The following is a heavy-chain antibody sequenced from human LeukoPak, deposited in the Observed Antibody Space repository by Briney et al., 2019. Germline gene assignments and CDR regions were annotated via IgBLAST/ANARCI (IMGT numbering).Heavy chain of an antibody. CDR3: AKVITFGGVIAD. Sequence: WGSLRLSCAASGLTFSSYAMSWVRQAPGRGLEGVSVISSSGGSTYYADSVKGRFTISRDNSKNTLYMQMNSLRAEDTAVYYCAKVITFGGVIADWGQGTLVTVSS. CDR1: GLTFSSYA. V-gene: IGHV3-23*01. CDR2: ISSSGGST. J-gene: IGHJ4*02. D-gene: IGHD3-16*02.